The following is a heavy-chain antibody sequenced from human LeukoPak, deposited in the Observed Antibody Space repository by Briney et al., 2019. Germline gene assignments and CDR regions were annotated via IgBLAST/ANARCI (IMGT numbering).Heavy chain of an antibody. V-gene: IGHV5-51*01. Sequence: PGESLKISCKGSGYSFTSYWIGWVRQMPGKGLEWMGIIYPGDSDTRYSPSFQGRVTISADKSISTAYLQWSSLKASDTAMYYCARHGGLPAAIENGAFDIWGQGTMVTVSS. CDR3: ARHGGLPAAIENGAFDI. CDR2: IYPGDSDT. D-gene: IGHD2-2*02. J-gene: IGHJ3*02. CDR1: GYSFTSYW.